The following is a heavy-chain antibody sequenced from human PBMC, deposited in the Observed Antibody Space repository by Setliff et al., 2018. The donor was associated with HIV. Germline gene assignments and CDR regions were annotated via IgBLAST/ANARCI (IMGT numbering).Heavy chain of an antibody. V-gene: IGHV1-24*01. J-gene: IGHJ4*01. D-gene: IGHD3-10*01. Sequence: ASVKVSCKVSGYTLTELSIHWVRQPPGQRLEWMGGFDPEDGETIYAEKFQGRVTITADTSTDTAYMELSRLRSDDTAVYFCARGALLAVFDFDHWGHGTLVTVSS. CDR1: GYTLTELS. CDR3: ARGALLAVFDFDH. CDR2: FDPEDGET.